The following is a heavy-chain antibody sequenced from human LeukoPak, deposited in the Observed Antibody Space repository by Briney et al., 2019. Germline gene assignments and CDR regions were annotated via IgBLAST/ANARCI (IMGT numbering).Heavy chain of an antibody. CDR2: ISTRTYI. D-gene: IGHD2-15*01. CDR1: GFTFSLFE. V-gene: IGHV3-48*03. CDR3: TREQDREAAATVIGDY. Sequence: GGSLRLSCVASGFTFSLFEMNRVRQAPGKGLEWISHISTRTYIAYADSVRGRFTVSRDNAKNSLYLQMNSLRADDTALYYCTREQDREAAATVIGDYWGQGVLVTVSS. J-gene: IGHJ4*02.